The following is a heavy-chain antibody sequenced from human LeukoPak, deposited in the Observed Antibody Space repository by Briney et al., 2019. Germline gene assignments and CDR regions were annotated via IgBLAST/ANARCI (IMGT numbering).Heavy chain of an antibody. CDR3: ARDFSSPATPWYFDF. J-gene: IGHJ2*01. D-gene: IGHD6-25*01. V-gene: IGHV3-21*01. CDR2: ISSSSSYI. CDR1: GFTFSSYS. Sequence: GGSLRLSCAASGFTFSSYSMNWVRQAPGKGLEWVSSISSSSSYIYYADSVKGRFTVSRDNAQNSLYLQMNSLRAEDTAIYYCARDFSSPATPWYFDFWGRGTLVTVSS.